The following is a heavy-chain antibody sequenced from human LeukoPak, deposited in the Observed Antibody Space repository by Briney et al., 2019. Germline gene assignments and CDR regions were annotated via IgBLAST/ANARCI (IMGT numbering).Heavy chain of an antibody. CDR3: AKVYDSSGYYLEYYFDY. V-gene: IGHV3-23*01. CDR1: GFTFSSYA. Sequence: GGSLRPSCATSGFTFSSYAMSWVRQAPGKGLEWVSAISGSGGSTYYADSVKGRFTISRDNSKNTLYLQMNSLRAEDTAVYYCAKVYDSSGYYLEYYFDYWGQGTLVTVSS. D-gene: IGHD3-22*01. CDR2: ISGSGGST. J-gene: IGHJ4*02.